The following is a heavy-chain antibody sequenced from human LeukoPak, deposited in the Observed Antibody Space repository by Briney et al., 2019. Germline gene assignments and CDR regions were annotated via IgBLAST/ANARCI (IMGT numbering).Heavy chain of an antibody. CDR2: IYYSGST. Sequence: PSETLSLTCTVSGGSISSYYWSWIRQPPGKGLEWIGYIYYSGSTNYNPSLKSRVTISVDTSKNQFSLKLSSVTAADTAVYYCAREGGYSYGNYGMDVWGQGTTVTVSS. J-gene: IGHJ6*02. CDR1: GGSISSYY. CDR3: AREGGYSYGNYGMDV. D-gene: IGHD5-18*01. V-gene: IGHV4-59*01.